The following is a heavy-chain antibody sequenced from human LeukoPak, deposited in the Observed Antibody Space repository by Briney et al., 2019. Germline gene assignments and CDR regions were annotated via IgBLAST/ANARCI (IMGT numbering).Heavy chain of an antibody. Sequence: PSETLSLTCTVSGGSISSYYWSWIRQPPGKGLEWIGYIYYSGSTNYNPSLKSRVTISVDTSKNQFSLKLRSVTAADTAVYYCARVTGYMIEDYFDYWGQGTLVTVSS. CDR1: GGSISSYY. CDR3: ARVTGYMIEDYFDY. D-gene: IGHD3-22*01. CDR2: IYYSGST. V-gene: IGHV4-59*01. J-gene: IGHJ4*02.